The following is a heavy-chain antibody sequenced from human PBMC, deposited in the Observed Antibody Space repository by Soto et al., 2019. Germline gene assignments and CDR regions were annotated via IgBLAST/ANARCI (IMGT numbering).Heavy chain of an antibody. CDR1: GGSIRGLTYF. CDR3: ATYWGAGHDARGFHI. D-gene: IGHD7-27*01. CDR2: ISYSGST. J-gene: IGHJ3*02. Sequence: QVQLQESGPGLVKPSQTLSLTCTVSGGSIRGLTYFWSWIRQHPGKGLEWIGYISYSGSTYYNPSLKSRLIISVDTSNNQFSLRLHSVTAADTAVYYCATYWGAGHDARGFHIWGQGTVVTVSS. V-gene: IGHV4-31*03.